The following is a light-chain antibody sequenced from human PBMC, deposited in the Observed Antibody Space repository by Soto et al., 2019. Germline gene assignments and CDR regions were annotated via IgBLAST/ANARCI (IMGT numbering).Light chain of an antibody. Sequence: AVPLTQSPSSLSASVGDRVTITCRASQGIRTDLGWYQQSPGKAPKVLIVGASTLQSGVPSRFSGSGSGTDFTLTIISLQPEDSSTYYCLQDFSYPRTFGQGTKVEIK. CDR3: LQDFSYPRT. CDR2: GAS. J-gene: IGKJ1*01. CDR1: QGIRTD. V-gene: IGKV1-6*01.